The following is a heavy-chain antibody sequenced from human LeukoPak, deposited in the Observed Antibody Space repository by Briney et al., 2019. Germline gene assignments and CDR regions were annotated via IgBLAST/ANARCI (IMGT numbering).Heavy chain of an antibody. J-gene: IGHJ4*02. D-gene: IGHD1-26*01. Sequence: PGGSLRLSCAAYGFSFSSYWMSWVRQAPGKGLEWVANIKQDGSEKYYVDSVKGRFTISRDNAKNSLYLQMNSLRAEDTAVYYCARDQVGASDYWGQGTLVTVSS. CDR1: GFSFSSYW. V-gene: IGHV3-7*01. CDR3: ARDQVGASDY. CDR2: IKQDGSEK.